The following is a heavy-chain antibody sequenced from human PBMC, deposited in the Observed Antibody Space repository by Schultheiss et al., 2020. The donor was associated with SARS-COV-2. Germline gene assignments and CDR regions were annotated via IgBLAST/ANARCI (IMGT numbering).Heavy chain of an antibody. Sequence: SETLSLTCTVSGGSISSYYWSWIRQPPGKGLEWIGYIYYSGSTNYNPSLKSRVTISVDTSKNQFSLKLSSVTAADTAVYYCARSPRIRRVGFDPWGQGTLVTVSS. V-gene: IGHV4-59*01. CDR1: GGSISSYY. J-gene: IGHJ5*02. D-gene: IGHD2-15*01. CDR3: ARSPRIRRVGFDP. CDR2: IYYSGST.